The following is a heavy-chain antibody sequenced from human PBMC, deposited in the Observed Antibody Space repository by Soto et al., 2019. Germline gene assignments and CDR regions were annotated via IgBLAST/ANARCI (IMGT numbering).Heavy chain of an antibody. J-gene: IGHJ3*01. CDR3: SIGSWSAETFDV. CDR2: IIPMLTVT. V-gene: IGHV1-69*02. D-gene: IGHD2-2*01. Sequence: QVHLIQSGAEVKKPGSSVKVSCTAAGGTFNTYTLIWVRQAPGHGLEWMGRIIPMLTVTNSAQKFQGSLTLTADKSTGTALMELTSRRSDDTAVYYCSIGSWSAETFDVWGQGTMVTVSS. CDR1: GGTFNTYT.